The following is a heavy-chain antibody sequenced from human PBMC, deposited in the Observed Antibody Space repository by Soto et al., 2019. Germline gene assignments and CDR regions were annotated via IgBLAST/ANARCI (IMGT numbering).Heavy chain of an antibody. CDR1: GYTFSNFG. J-gene: IGHJ4*02. D-gene: IGHD2-8*01. V-gene: IGHV1-18*01. CDR2: ISPYNGNT. CDR3: ARDRLGVSVTGGGFDS. Sequence: QVQLVQSGGEVKKPGASVKVSCKASGYTFSNFGLSWVRQAPGQGLELMGWISPYNGNTKYAQKLQGRLTMTTDTSTSTAYMKLRSLRHDDTVVYYCARDRLGVSVTGGGFDSWGQGTLVTVSS.